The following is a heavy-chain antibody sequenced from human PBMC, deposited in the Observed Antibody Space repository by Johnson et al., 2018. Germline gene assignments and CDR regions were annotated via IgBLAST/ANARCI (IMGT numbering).Heavy chain of an antibody. CDR2: ISYDGSKK. J-gene: IGHJ1*01. CDR3: VKGGGMEWEYYGPFQY. Sequence: QVQLVQSGGGVVQPGRSLRLSCAASGFTFSSYGMHWVRQAPGKGLEWVAVISYDGSKKYYADSVKGRFTSSRDNSKNTLYLQMNSLRAEETAVYYCVKGGGMEWEYYGPFQYWGPGTLVTVSS. D-gene: IGHD1-26*01. CDR1: GFTFSSYG. V-gene: IGHV3-30*18.